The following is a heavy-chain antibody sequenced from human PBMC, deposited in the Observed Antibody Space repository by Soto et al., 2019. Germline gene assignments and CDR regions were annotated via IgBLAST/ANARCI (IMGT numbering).Heavy chain of an antibody. J-gene: IGHJ6*02. CDR2: IYPGDSDT. V-gene: IGHV5-51*01. Sequence: GCSFTNFGVLLALQIHRKGLEWMGIIYPGDSDTRYSPSFQGQVTISADKSISTAYLQWSSLKASDTAMYYCARTAAAGKYYYGMDVWGQGTTVTVSS. CDR1: GCSFTNFG. CDR3: ARTAAAGKYYYGMDV. D-gene: IGHD6-13*01.